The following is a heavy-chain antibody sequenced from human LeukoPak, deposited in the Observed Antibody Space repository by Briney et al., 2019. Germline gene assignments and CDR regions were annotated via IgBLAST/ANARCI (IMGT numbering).Heavy chain of an antibody. D-gene: IGHD3-3*01. CDR2: INHSGST. CDR1: GGSFSGYY. Sequence: SETLSLTCAVYGGSFSGYYWSWIRQPPGKGLEWIGEINHSGSTNYNPSLKSRVTISVDTSKNQFSLKLSSVTAADTAVYYCARGSGIYDFWSGYYTGSWFDPWGQGTLVTVSS. J-gene: IGHJ5*02. CDR3: ARGSGIYDFWSGYYTGSWFDP. V-gene: IGHV4-34*01.